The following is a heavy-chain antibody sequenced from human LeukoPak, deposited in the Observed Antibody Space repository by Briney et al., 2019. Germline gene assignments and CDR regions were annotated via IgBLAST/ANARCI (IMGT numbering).Heavy chain of an antibody. Sequence: GGSLRLSCATSGFTFSTYAMHWVRQAPGKGLEWVAVIWYDGSNEHYVDSVKGRFTISRDNSIDTLFLQMNSLRVEDTAVYYCAREVDCSGGRCYRGEFDYWGQGTLVTVSS. CDR2: IWYDGSNE. V-gene: IGHV3-33*01. CDR3: AREVDCSGGRCYRGEFDY. D-gene: IGHD2-15*01. J-gene: IGHJ4*02. CDR1: GFTFSTYA.